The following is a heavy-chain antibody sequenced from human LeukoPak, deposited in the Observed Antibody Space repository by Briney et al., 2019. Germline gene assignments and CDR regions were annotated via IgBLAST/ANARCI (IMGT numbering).Heavy chain of an antibody. Sequence: SETLSLTCSVSGASVSNFFWSWIRQPPGKALEWIGYIHNSGTTKYNPSLKGRVSMSMDTSTNQFSLNVVSVSSTDTAVYYCARDPAGDYGYWGQGTLVTVSS. CDR3: ARDPAGDYGY. CDR1: GASVSNFF. J-gene: IGHJ4*02. V-gene: IGHV4-59*02. CDR2: IHNSGTT. D-gene: IGHD4-17*01.